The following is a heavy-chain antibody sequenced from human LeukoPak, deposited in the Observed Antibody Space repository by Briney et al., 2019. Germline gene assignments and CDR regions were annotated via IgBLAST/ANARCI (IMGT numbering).Heavy chain of an antibody. Sequence: GGSLRLSCAASGFTFSSYTMNWVRQAPGKGLEWVSAISGSGGSTYYADSVKGRFTISRDNSKNTLYLQMNSLRAEDTAVYYCAKGVGYCSGGSCQQFDYWGQGTLVTVSS. CDR2: ISGSGGST. CDR3: AKGVGYCSGGSCQQFDY. D-gene: IGHD2-15*01. CDR1: GFTFSSYT. J-gene: IGHJ4*02. V-gene: IGHV3-23*01.